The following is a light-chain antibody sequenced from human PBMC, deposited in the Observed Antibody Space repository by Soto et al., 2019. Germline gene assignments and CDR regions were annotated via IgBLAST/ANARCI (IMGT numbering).Light chain of an antibody. J-gene: IGKJ4*01. CDR1: QSVSSN. CDR3: QQYNNWPPLT. Sequence: EIVMTQSPATLSVSPGERATLSCRASQSVSSNLAWYQQKPGQAPRLLIYGASTRATGIPARFSGSGSGTEFTLTISSLQSEDFAVYYCQQYNNWPPLTFGGGTKFEIK. CDR2: GAS. V-gene: IGKV3-15*01.